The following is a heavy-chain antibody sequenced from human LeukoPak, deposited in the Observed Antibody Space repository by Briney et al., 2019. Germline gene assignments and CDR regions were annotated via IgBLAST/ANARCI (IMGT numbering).Heavy chain of an antibody. V-gene: IGHV1-69*05. CDR1: GGTFSSYA. CDR2: IIPIFGTA. CDR3: ARGAHYYDSSGYYN. J-gene: IGHJ4*02. D-gene: IGHD3-22*01. Sequence: ASVKVSCKASGGTFSSYAISWVRQAPGQGLEWMGGIIPIFGTANYAQKFQGRVTITTDESTSTAYMELSSLRSEDTAVYYCARGAHYYDSSGYYNWGQGTLVTVSS.